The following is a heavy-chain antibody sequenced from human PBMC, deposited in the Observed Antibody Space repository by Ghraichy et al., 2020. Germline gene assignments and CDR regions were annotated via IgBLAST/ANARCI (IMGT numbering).Heavy chain of an antibody. J-gene: IGHJ4*02. CDR2: ITNSGGST. CDR3: ARAGYSSGWYSLDS. Sequence: GESLNISCAASGFTFNFYAMTWVRQAPGKGLEWVSTITNSGGSTYYADSVKGRFTISRDNSKSTLYLQMHSLRVEDTALFYCARAGYSSGWYSLDSWGQGTLVTVSS. D-gene: IGHD6-19*01. V-gene: IGHV3-23*01. CDR1: GFTFNFYA.